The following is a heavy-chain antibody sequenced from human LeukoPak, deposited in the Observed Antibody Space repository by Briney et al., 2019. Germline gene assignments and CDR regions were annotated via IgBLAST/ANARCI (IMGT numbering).Heavy chain of an antibody. V-gene: IGHV1-69*13. CDR1: GGTFSSYA. CDR2: IIPTFGTA. CDR3: AQGALSTVKGGYFDY. J-gene: IGHJ4*02. Sequence: SVKVSCKASGGTFSSYAISWVRQAPGQGLEWMGGIIPTFGTANYAQKFQGRVTITADESTSTAYMELSSLRSEDTAVYYCAQGALSTVKGGYFDYWGQGTLVTVSS. D-gene: IGHD4-17*01.